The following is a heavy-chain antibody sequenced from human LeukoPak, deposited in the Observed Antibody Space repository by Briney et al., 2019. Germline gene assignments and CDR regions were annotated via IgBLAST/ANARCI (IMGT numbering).Heavy chain of an antibody. V-gene: IGHV1-8*03. Sequence: ASVKVSCKASGYTFASYDINWVRQATGQGLEWMGWMNPNSGNTGYAQKFQGRVTITRNTSISTAYMELSSLRSEDTAVYYCARGTGRYYYMDVWGKGTTVAVSS. CDR1: GYTFASYD. CDR3: ARGTGRYYYMDV. CDR2: MNPNSGNT. D-gene: IGHD3-9*01. J-gene: IGHJ6*03.